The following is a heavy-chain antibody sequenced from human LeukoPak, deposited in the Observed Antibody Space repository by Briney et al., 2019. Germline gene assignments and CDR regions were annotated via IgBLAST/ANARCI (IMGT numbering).Heavy chain of an antibody. Sequence: GESLKISCKGSGYSFTNYWIGWVRQMPGKGLEWMGIIYPGDSVTRYSPSFQGQVTISADKSISTAYLQWSSLKASDTALYYCARLGRYDNSGYYYAYWGQGVQVTVSS. CDR1: GYSFTNYW. D-gene: IGHD3-22*01. V-gene: IGHV5-51*01. CDR3: ARLGRYDNSGYYYAY. CDR2: IYPGDSVT. J-gene: IGHJ4*02.